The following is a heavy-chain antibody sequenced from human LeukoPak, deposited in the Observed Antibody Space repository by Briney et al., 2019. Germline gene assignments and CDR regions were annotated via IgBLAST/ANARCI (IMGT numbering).Heavy chain of an antibody. CDR1: GGSIFSSNSY. J-gene: IGHJ6*03. Sequence: PSETLSLTCTVSGGSIFSSNSYWGWIRQPPGKGLEWIGSIYYSGNTYYNASLKSRVTISVDTSKNQFSLKLSSVTAADTAVYYCTRGSIAYYYMDVWGKGTTVTISS. CDR3: TRGSIAYYYMDV. CDR2: IYYSGNT. D-gene: IGHD3-22*01. V-gene: IGHV4-39*07.